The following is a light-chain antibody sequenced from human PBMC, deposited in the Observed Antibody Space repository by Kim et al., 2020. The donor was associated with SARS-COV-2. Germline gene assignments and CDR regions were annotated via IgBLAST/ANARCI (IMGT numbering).Light chain of an antibody. CDR2: DAS. J-gene: IGKJ1*01. V-gene: IGKV3-11*01. CDR1: QNIYSY. Sequence: EIVLTQSPATLSLSPGERATLSCRASQNIYSYLAWYQQTPGQAPRLLIFDASKRATDIPARFSGSGSGTDFNLTISSLEPEDFAVYFCLQRFNWPTFGQGTKLEI. CDR3: LQRFNWPT.